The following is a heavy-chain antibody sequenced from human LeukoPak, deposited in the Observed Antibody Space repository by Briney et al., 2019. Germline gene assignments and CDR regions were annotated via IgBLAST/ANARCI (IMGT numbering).Heavy chain of an antibody. Sequence: GGSLRLSCAASGFTFSSYGMHWVRRAPGKGLEGVAFIRYDGSNKYYADSVKGRFTISRDNSKNTLYLQMNSLRAEDTAVYYCAKADGGSYPLDYWGQGTLVTVSS. CDR3: AKADGGSYPLDY. CDR2: IRYDGSNK. CDR1: GFTFSSYG. D-gene: IGHD1-26*01. V-gene: IGHV3-30*02. J-gene: IGHJ4*02.